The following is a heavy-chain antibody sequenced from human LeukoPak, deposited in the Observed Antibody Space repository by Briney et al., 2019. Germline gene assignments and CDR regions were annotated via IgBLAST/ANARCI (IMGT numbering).Heavy chain of an antibody. CDR3: AKSARLGVVIPGY. CDR2: IRYDGSNK. CDR1: GFTFSSYA. V-gene: IGHV3-30*02. Sequence: GGSLRLSCAASGFTFSSYAMSWVRQAPGKGLEWVAFIRYDGSNKYYADSVKGRFTISRDNSKNTLYLQMNSLRAEDTAVYYCAKSARLGVVIPGYWGQGTLVTVSS. D-gene: IGHD3-3*01. J-gene: IGHJ4*02.